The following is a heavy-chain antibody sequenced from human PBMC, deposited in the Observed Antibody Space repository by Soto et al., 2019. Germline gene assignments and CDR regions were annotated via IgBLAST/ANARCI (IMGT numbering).Heavy chain of an antibody. D-gene: IGHD2-21*01. J-gene: IGHJ5*02. Sequence: PSETLSLTCAVSGTSFGTYHWSWIRQPPGKGLEWIGYIFYSGHLKYNPSLNSRLTISVDPPKNQISLRLTSVTAADTAVYYCARETYADYVGYFDPWGQGIKVTVSS. V-gene: IGHV4-59*01. CDR2: IFYSGHL. CDR3: ARETYADYVGYFDP. CDR1: GTSFGTYH.